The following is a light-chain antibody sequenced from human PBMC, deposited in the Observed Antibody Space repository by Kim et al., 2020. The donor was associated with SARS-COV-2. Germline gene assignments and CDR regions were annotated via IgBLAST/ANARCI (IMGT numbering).Light chain of an antibody. Sequence: ASLGDRVIITCRASQGIRSSLAWYQQRPGKSPQLLIYDASRLQGGVPSRFSGSGSETDFTLTISGLQPEDFATYYCQQFDSYPRTFGPGTKVDIK. CDR2: DAS. J-gene: IGKJ3*01. CDR3: QQFDSYPRT. V-gene: IGKV1-13*02. CDR1: QGIRSS.